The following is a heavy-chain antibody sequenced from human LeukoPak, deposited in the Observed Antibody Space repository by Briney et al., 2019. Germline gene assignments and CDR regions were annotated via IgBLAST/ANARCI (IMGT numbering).Heavy chain of an antibody. Sequence: GGSLRLSCAASGFTFSSYAMNWVRQAPGKGLEWVSGISGGGGSTYYADSGKGRFTISRDNSKNTLYLQMNSLRAEDTAVYYCAKGLEWDPRGLDYWGQGTLVTVPS. D-gene: IGHD1-26*01. CDR3: AKGLEWDPRGLDY. V-gene: IGHV3-23*01. J-gene: IGHJ4*02. CDR1: GFTFSSYA. CDR2: ISGGGGST.